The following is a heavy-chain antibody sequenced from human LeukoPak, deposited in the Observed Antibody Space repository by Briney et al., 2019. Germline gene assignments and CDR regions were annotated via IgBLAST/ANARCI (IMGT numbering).Heavy chain of an antibody. CDR3: AREGLGETYFEY. D-gene: IGHD3-16*01. CDR2: MHHDGSA. Sequence: SGTLSLTCAVSGGSITTRNFWSWVRQPPGKGLEWIAEMHHDGSANYNPSLKSRVSMSVDKSKNHFSLRLTSVTAADTAVYYCAREGLGETYFEYWGRGILVTVSS. CDR1: GGSITTRNF. V-gene: IGHV4-4*02. J-gene: IGHJ4*02.